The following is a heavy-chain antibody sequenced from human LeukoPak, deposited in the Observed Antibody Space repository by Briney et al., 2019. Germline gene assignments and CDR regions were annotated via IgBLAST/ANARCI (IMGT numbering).Heavy chain of an antibody. CDR1: GGSISSSSYY. CDR3: ARAPSGSVLNGGRYFDY. CDR2: IYYSGST. D-gene: IGHD1-26*01. V-gene: IGHV4-39*07. Sequence: SETLSLTCTVSGGSISSSSYYWGWIRQPPGKGLEWIGSIYYSGSTYYNPSLKSRVTISVDTSKNQFSLKLSSVTAADTAVYYCARAPSGSVLNGGRYFDYWGQGTLVTVSS. J-gene: IGHJ4*02.